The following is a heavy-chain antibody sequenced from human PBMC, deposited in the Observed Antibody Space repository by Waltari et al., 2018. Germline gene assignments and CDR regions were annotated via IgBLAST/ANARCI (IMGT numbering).Heavy chain of an antibody. J-gene: IGHJ4*02. CDR3: AKHGGYHFDD. CDR1: GVSFSGYY. CDR2: IHHSDDT. Sequence: QVQLQQWGAGLLTPSETLSLTCAVYGVSFSGYYWSWLRQPPGKGLEVIGQIHHSDDTNYNPSLKSRVTISVDTSKNQFSLNLSSVTATDTAVYYCAKHGGYHFDDWGQGTLVTVSS. V-gene: IGHV4-34*01. D-gene: IGHD3-22*01.